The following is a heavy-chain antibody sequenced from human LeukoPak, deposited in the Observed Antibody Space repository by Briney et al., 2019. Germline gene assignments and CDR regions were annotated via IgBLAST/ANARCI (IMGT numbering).Heavy chain of an antibody. Sequence: GGSLRLSCAASGFTFSSYSMNWVRQAPGKGLEWVSYISSSSSTIYYADSVKGRFTISRDNAKNSLYLQMNSLRAEDTAVYYCARDSSPETKNPKYYDFWSGYYTPFDYWGQGTLVTVSS. D-gene: IGHD3-3*01. V-gene: IGHV3-48*01. CDR1: GFTFSSYS. CDR2: ISSSSSTI. CDR3: ARDSSPETKNPKYYDFWSGYYTPFDY. J-gene: IGHJ4*02.